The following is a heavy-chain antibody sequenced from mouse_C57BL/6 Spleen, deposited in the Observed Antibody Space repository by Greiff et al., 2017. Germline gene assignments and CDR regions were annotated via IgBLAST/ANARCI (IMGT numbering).Heavy chain of an antibody. CDR1: GYTFTDYE. Sequence: QVQLKESGAELVRPGASVTLSCKASGYTFTDYEMHWVKQTPVHGLEWIGAIDPETGGTAYNQKFKGKAILTADKSSSTAYMELRSLTSEDSAVYYCTRRLWVFDYWGQGTTLTVSS. CDR3: TRRLWVFDY. D-gene: IGHD3-2*02. CDR2: IDPETGGT. J-gene: IGHJ2*01. V-gene: IGHV1-15*01.